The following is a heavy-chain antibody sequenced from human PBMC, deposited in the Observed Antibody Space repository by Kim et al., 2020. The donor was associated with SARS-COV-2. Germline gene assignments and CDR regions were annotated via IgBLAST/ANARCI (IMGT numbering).Heavy chain of an antibody. V-gene: IGHV3-74*01. CDR1: GYIFSHYW. CDR3: ANFGFDWLLSL. Sequence: GGSLRLSCEGSGYIFSHYWMHWVRQAPGKGLEWVSRISNDGSFTDYADSVKGRFFISRDNARNTLYLQMNSLRVEDTAVYYCANFGFDWLLSLWGQRALVTVSS. CDR2: ISNDGSFT. J-gene: IGHJ4*02. D-gene: IGHD3-9*01.